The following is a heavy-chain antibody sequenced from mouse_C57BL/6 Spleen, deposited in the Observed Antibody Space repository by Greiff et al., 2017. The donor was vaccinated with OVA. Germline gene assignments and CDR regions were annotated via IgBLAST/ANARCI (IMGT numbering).Heavy chain of an antibody. J-gene: IGHJ2*01. D-gene: IGHD4-1*01. CDR3: ARGRTGTWFDY. V-gene: IGHV2-2*01. CDR2: IWSGGST. CDR1: GFSLTSYG. Sequence: QVQLKQSGPGLVQPSQSLSITCTVSGFSLTSYGVHWVRQSPGKGLEWLGVIWSGGSTDYNAAFISRLSISKDNSKSQVFFKMNSLQADDTAIYYCARGRTGTWFDYWGQGTTLTVSS.